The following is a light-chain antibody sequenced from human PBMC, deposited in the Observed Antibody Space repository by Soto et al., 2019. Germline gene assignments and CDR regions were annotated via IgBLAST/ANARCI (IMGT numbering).Light chain of an antibody. CDR3: MQALQVPST. CDR2: LAS. CDR1: QSLLHTNGFNY. J-gene: IGKJ5*01. Sequence: DIVMTQSPLSLPVTPGEPVSISCRSSQSLLHTNGFNYLDWYLQKPVQSPQVLIYLASNRASGVPRRFSGSGSGTDFTLKISRVEAEDVGIYYCMQALQVPSTFGQGTRLEIK. V-gene: IGKV2-28*01.